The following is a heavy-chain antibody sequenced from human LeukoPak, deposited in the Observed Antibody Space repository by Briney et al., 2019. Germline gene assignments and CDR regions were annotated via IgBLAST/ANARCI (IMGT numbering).Heavy chain of an antibody. Sequence: ASVNVSCKASGYTFTGYYLHWVRQAPGQGLEWMGWISAYNGNTNYAQKLQGRVTMTTDTSTSTAYMELRSLRSDDTAVYYCARFPYYYDSSGYLVYWGQGTLVTVSS. V-gene: IGHV1-18*04. J-gene: IGHJ4*02. D-gene: IGHD3-22*01. CDR1: GYTFTGYY. CDR2: ISAYNGNT. CDR3: ARFPYYYDSSGYLVY.